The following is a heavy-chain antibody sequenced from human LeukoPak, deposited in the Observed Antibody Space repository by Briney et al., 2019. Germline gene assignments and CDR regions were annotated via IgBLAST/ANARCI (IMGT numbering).Heavy chain of an antibody. J-gene: IGHJ4*02. CDR2: IYYSGST. D-gene: IGHD6-19*01. CDR3: ARDEGSGPFDY. V-gene: IGHV4-59*11. CDR1: GGSISSHY. Sequence: SETLSLTCTVSGGSISSHYWSWIRQPPGKGLEWIGYIYYSGSTNYNPSLKSRVTISVDTFKNQFSLKLSSVTAADTAVYYCARDEGSGPFDYWGQGTLVTVSS.